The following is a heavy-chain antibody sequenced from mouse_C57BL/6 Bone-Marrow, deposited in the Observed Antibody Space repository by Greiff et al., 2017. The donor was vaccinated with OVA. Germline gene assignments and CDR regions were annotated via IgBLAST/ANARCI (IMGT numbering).Heavy chain of an antibody. D-gene: IGHD1-1*01. CDR3: TRDPYYCGSSYYAMDY. J-gene: IGHJ4*01. CDR1: GFTFSSYA. Sequence: EVMLVESGEGLVKPGGSLKLSCAASGFTFSSYAMSWVRQTPEKRLEWVAYISSGGDYIYYADTVKGRFTISRDNARNTLYLQMSSLKSEDTAMYYCTRDPYYCGSSYYAMDYWGQGTSVTVSS. V-gene: IGHV5-9-1*02. CDR2: ISSGGDYI.